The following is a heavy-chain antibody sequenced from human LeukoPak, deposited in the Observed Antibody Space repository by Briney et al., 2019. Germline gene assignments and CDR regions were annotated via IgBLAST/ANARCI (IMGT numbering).Heavy chain of an antibody. CDR1: GGLFSGYY. D-gene: IGHD5-24*01. CDR3: ARGRHGYNYVVY. CDR2: INQSGSP. J-gene: IGHJ4*02. V-gene: IGHV4-34*01. Sequence: SETLSLTCAVYGGLFSGYYWSWIRQPPGKGLEWIGEINQSGSPNYNRPLKGRVTIPLEKSKNQCSLKLVSVTSAATAVYYWARGRHGYNYVVYWGQGTLVSVSS.